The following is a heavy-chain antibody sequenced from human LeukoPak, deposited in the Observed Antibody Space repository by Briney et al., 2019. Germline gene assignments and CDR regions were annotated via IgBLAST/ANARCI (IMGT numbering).Heavy chain of an antibody. CDR1: GGSISSSSYY. J-gene: IGHJ4*02. CDR2: IYYSGST. CDR3: ARVIKAAGFDY. V-gene: IGHV4-39*07. D-gene: IGHD3-10*01. Sequence: SETLSLTCTVSGGSISSSSYYWGWIRQPPGKGLEWIGNIYYSGSTYYNPSLKSRVTISLDTSKNQFSLKLSSVTAADTAVYYCARVIKAAGFDYWGQGTLVTVSS.